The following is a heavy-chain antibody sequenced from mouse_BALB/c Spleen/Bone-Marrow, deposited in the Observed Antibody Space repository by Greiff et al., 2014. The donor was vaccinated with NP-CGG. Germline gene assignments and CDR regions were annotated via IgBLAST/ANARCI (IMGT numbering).Heavy chain of an antibody. Sequence: QVQLKESGAELAKPGASVKMSCKASGYTFTDTWIHWIKQRPGQGLVWIGYINPSTGYAEYNQNFKDKATLTVDKSSSTAYMQLSSLTSEDSAVYYCARDYWGQGTTLTVSS. J-gene: IGHJ2*01. V-gene: IGHV1-7*01. CDR2: INPSTGYA. CDR1: GYTFTDTW. CDR3: ARDY.